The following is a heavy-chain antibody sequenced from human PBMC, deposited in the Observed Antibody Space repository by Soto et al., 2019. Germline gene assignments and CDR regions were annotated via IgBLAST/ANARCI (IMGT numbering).Heavy chain of an antibody. CDR1: GYTFTTYY. D-gene: IGHD6-13*01. J-gene: IGHJ4*02. Sequence: ASVKVSCKASGYTFTTYYIHWVRQAPGQGLEWMGITNPSSGSAGYAQKFQVSVTMTRDTPTNTFYMELSSLRSDDTAVYYCARDWAAAGPFDYWGQGTLVTVSS. CDR2: TNPSSGSA. CDR3: ARDWAAAGPFDY. V-gene: IGHV1-46*01.